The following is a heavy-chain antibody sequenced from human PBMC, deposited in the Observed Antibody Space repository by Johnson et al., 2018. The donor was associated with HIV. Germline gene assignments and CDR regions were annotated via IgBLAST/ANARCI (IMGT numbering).Heavy chain of an antibody. CDR1: GFTFSSYD. CDR2: IGTAGDT. D-gene: IGHD1-26*01. J-gene: IGHJ3*02. CDR3: AKSHASFELSGEDVFHI. V-gene: IGHV3-13*01. Sequence: VQLVESGGGLVQPGGSLRLSCAASGFTFSSYDMHWVRQATGKGLEWVSAIGTAGDTYYPDAVKGRFTISRDNSKNTLYLQMTSLRSEDTAVYYCAKSHASFELSGEDVFHIWGQGTMVTVSS.